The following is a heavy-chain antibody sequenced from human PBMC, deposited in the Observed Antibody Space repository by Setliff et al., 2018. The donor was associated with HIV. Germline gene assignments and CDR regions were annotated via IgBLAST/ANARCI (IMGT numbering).Heavy chain of an antibody. CDR2: ISTYNGNT. CDR3: ARGRGSSAWFDP. Sequence: ASVKVSCKISGYTFTDFWIHWVRQAPGQGLEWVGWISTYNGNTNYAQKLQGRVTMTTDTSTSTAYMELRSLRSDDTAVYYCARGRGSSAWFDPWGQGTLVTVSS. J-gene: IGHJ5*02. CDR1: GYTFTDFW. D-gene: IGHD3-10*01. V-gene: IGHV1-18*04.